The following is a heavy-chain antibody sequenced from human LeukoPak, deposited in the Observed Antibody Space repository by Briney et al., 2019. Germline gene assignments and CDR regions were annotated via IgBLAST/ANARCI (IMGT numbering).Heavy chain of an antibody. D-gene: IGHD6-13*01. Sequence: GGSLRLSCAASGFTFSSYWMSWVRQAPGKGLEWVANIKQDGSEKYYVDSVKGRFTIYRDNAKNSLYLQMNSLRAEDTAVYYCARVPYSSSWYYYYYGMDVWGQGTTVTVSS. CDR3: ARVPYSSSWYYYYYGMDV. CDR1: GFTFSSYW. V-gene: IGHV3-7*01. CDR2: IKQDGSEK. J-gene: IGHJ6*02.